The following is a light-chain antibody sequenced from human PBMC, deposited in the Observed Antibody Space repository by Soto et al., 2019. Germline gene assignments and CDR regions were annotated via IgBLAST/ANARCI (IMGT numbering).Light chain of an antibody. CDR2: EVS. CDR1: SSDVGGYNY. V-gene: IGLV2-8*01. J-gene: IGLJ7*01. Sequence: SALTQPPSASGSPGQSVTISCTGTSSDVGGYNYVSWYQQHPGKAPKLMIYEVSKRPSGVPDRFSGSKSGNTASLTVSGLQVEDEADYYCSSYAGINNVFGAGTQLTVL. CDR3: SSYAGINNV.